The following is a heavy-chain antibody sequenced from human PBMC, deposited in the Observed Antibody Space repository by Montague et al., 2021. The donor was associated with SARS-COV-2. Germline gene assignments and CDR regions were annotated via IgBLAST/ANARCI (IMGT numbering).Heavy chain of an antibody. CDR2: XXWDDDK. V-gene: IGHV2-5*02. D-gene: IGHD1-1*01. Sequence: PALVKPTQTLTLTCTFSGFSLSTSGVGVGWIRQPPGKALEWLALXXWDDDKRYSPSLKSRLTITKDTSKNQVVLTMTNMGPVDTATYYCAHRPGGWNLYYCDYWGQGTLVTVSS. J-gene: IGHJ4*02. CDR1: GFSLSTSGVG. CDR3: AHRPGGWNLYYCDY.